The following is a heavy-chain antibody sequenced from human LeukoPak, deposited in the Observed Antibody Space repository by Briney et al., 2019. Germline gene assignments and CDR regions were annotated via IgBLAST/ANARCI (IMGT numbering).Heavy chain of an antibody. CDR1: GGSISSYY. CDR3: ARGALSIVATHFDY. V-gene: IGHV4-34*01. D-gene: IGHD5-12*01. J-gene: IGHJ4*02. Sequence: PSETLSLTCTVSGGSISSYYWSWIRQPPGKGLEWIGEINHTGSTHYKLSLTSRVAISVDTSKNQFSLKLSSVTAADTGVYYCARGALSIVATHFDYWGQGTLVTVSS. CDR2: INHTGST.